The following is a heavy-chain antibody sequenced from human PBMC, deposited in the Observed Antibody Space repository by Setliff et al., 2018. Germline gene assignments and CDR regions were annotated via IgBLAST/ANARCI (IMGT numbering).Heavy chain of an antibody. CDR1: GFTFSSYS. D-gene: IGHD2-21*01. Sequence: GGSLRLSCAASGFTFSSYSMNWVCQAQGKRLEWVSYISSSSSTIYYADSVKGRFTISRDNAKNSLYLQMNSLRAEDTAAYYCARGGDYCGGECYITPSDSYWGQGTLVTVSS. CDR2: ISSSSSTI. V-gene: IGHV3-48*04. J-gene: IGHJ4*02. CDR3: ARGGDYCGGECYITPSDSY.